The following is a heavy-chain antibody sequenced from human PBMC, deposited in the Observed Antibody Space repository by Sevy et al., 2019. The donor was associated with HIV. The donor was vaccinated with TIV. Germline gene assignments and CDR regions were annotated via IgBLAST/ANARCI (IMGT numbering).Heavy chain of an antibody. CDR2: IRYDGTHK. J-gene: IGHJ6*02. CDR3: AKDLRPNLLYNDLWSGSSGMDV. D-gene: IGHD3-3*01. V-gene: IGHV3-30*02. Sequence: GGSLRLSCVASGFTFSNYAMHWVRQAPGKGLEWVAFIRYDGTHKAYGDPVKGRLTISRDNAKNTVYLQMTSLRPEDTAVYYCAKDLRPNLLYNDLWSGSSGMDVWGQGTTVTVSS. CDR1: GFTFSNYA.